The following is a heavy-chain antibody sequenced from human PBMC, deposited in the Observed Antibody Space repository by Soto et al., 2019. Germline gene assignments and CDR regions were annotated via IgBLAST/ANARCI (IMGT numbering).Heavy chain of an antibody. CDR2: IYYSGST. V-gene: IGHV4-59*01. Sequence: ETLSLTCTVSGGSISSYYWSWIRQPPGKGLEWIGYIYYSGSTNYNPSLKSRVTISVDTSKNQFSLKLSSVTAADTAVYYCESTGGQNALDYWGQGTLVTVSS. CDR1: GGSISSYY. CDR3: ESTGGQNALDY. J-gene: IGHJ4*02.